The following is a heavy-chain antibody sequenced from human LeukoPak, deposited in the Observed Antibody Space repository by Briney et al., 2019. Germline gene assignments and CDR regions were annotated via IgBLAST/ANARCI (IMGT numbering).Heavy chain of an antibody. D-gene: IGHD6-13*01. V-gene: IGHV3-23*01. CDR3: AKRYSSSWELDY. CDR2: ISGSGGST. CDR1: GFTFSSYA. Sequence: PGGSLRLSCAASGFTFSSYAMSWVRQAPGKGLEWVSAISGSGGSTYYADSVKGRFTISRDNSKSTLYLQMNSLRADDTAVYYCAKRYSSSWELDYWGQGTLVTVSS. J-gene: IGHJ4*02.